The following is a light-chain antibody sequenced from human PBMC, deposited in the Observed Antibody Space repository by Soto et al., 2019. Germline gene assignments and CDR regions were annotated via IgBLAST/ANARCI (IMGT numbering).Light chain of an antibody. Sequence: QSLLTQPPSASGSPRQSVTISCTGTISDVGGYKYVSWYQQYPGKAPKLMIYAVSERPSGVPDRFSGSKSGNTASLTVSGLQAEDEADYYCRSYAGSNNYVFGTGTKVTVL. CDR3: RSYAGSNNYV. V-gene: IGLV2-8*01. CDR2: AVS. CDR1: ISDVGGYKY. J-gene: IGLJ1*01.